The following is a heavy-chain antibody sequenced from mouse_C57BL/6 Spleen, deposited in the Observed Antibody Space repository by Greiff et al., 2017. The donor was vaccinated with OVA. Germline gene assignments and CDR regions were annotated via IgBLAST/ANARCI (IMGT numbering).Heavy chain of an antibody. CDR2: IYPGGGST. J-gene: IGHJ1*03. Sequence: QVQLQQPGAELVKPGASVKMSCKASGYTFTSYWITWVKQRPGQGLEWIGDIYPGGGSTNYNEKFKGKATLTVDTSSSTAYMQLSSLTSEDAAVYYCARGVWLRQATRLLDYEVWGTGTTVTVAT. CDR3: ARGVWLRQATRLLDYEV. D-gene: IGHD2-2*01. V-gene: IGHV1-55*01. CDR1: GYTFTSYW.